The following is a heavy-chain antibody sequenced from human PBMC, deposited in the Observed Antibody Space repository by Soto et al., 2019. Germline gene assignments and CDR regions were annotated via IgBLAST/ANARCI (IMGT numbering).Heavy chain of an antibody. CDR3: ARVAPNCGCDCYDW. CDR2: IYSSGNT. Sequence: SETLSLTCTVSNGSINGYYWSWIRQPPVKGLEWIAYIYSSGNTNYNPSLKSRVSISVDASNNQFSLKVRSVTAADTAVYYCARVAPNCGCDCYDWWGQGTLVTVSS. V-gene: IGHV4-59*01. J-gene: IGHJ4*02. CDR1: NGSINGYY. D-gene: IGHD2-21*02.